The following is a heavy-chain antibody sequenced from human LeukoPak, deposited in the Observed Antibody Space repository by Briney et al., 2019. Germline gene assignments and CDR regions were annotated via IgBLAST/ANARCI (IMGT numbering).Heavy chain of an antibody. CDR2: ISAYNGNT. D-gene: IGHD3-9*01. V-gene: IGHV1-18*01. CDR3: ARDLQGSDYDILTPHAFDI. CDR1: GYTFTSYG. J-gene: IGHJ3*02. Sequence: ASVKVSCKASGYTFTSYGISWVRQAPGQGLEWMGWISAYNGNTNYAQKLQGRVTMTTDTSTSTAYMELRSLRSDDTAVYYCARDLQGSDYDILTPHAFDIWGQGTMVTVSS.